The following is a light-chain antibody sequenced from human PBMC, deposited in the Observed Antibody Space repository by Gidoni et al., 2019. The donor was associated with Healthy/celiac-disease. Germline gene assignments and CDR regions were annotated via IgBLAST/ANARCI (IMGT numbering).Light chain of an antibody. J-gene: IGKJ4*01. CDR3: QQSYSTPLT. Sequence: IQMTQSPSSLAASVGDRVTITCRASQSISSYLKWYQQKPGKPPKLLIYAAPSLQSGVPSRFRGSGSGTDFTLTISCLQPEYFATYYCQQSYSTPLTFGRXTKLEIK. CDR1: QSISSY. V-gene: IGKV1-39*01. CDR2: AAP.